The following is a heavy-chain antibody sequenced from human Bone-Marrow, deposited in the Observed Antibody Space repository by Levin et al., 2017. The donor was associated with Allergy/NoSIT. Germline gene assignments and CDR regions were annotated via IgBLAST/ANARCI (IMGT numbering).Heavy chain of an antibody. CDR3: ARHWEYSCGSCFFDP. J-gene: IGHJ5*02. CDR1: VGSISSSTYY. D-gene: IGHD2-21*01. CDR2: VAYSGTT. V-gene: IGHV4-39*01. Sequence: SQTLSLTCTVSVGSISSSTYYWGWIRQAPGKGLEWIGSVAYSGTTYYNPSLKSRVTISEVTANNQFSLKLSSVAAADTAVYYCARHWEYSCGSCFFDPWGPGTLVSVSS.